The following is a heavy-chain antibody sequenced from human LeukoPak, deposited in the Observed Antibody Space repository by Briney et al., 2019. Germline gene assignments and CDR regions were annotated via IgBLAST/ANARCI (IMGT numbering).Heavy chain of an antibody. CDR3: ARGRLLYYYDSSGPSAY. Sequence: KTSETLSLTCTVSGGSISSSSYYWGWIRQPPGKGLEWIGSIYYSGSTYYNPSLKSRVTISVDTSKNQFSLKLSSVTAADTAVYYCARGRLLYYYDSSGPSAYWGQGTLVTVSS. D-gene: IGHD3-22*01. V-gene: IGHV4-39*01. CDR2: IYYSGST. J-gene: IGHJ4*02. CDR1: GGSISSSSYY.